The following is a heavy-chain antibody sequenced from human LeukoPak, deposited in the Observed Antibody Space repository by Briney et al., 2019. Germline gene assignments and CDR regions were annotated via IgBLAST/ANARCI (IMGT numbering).Heavy chain of an antibody. CDR3: AXXXXXXXXXKPYYYYYYMDV. V-gene: IGHV4-34*01. J-gene: IGHJ6*03. CDR1: GGSFSGYY. CDR2: INHSGST. Sequence: SETLSLTCAVYGGSFSGYYWSWIRQPPGKGLEWIGEINHSGSTNYNPSLKSRVTISVDTSKNQFSLKLSSVTAADTAVYYCAXXXXXXXXXKPYYYYYYMDVWGKGTTVTVSS.